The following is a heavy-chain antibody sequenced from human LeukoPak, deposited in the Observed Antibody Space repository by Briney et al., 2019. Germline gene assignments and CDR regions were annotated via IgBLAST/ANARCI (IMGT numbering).Heavy chain of an antibody. V-gene: IGHV3-33*06. CDR2: IWYGGSNK. J-gene: IGHJ4*02. D-gene: IGHD4-17*01. CDR3: VKGRTTSYFDY. CDR1: GFSFSSYG. Sequence: PGRSLRLSCAASGFSFSSYGMHWVRQAPGKGLEWVAVIWYGGSNKYYADSVKGRFTISRDNSKNTLYLQMNSLIAEDTAVYYCVKGRTTSYFDYWGQGTLVTVSS.